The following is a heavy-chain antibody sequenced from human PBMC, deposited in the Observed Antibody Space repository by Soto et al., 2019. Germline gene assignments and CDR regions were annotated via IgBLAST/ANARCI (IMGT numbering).Heavy chain of an antibody. J-gene: IGHJ4*02. Sequence: ASVKVSCKASGDTFTNYDIKWVRQATGQGLEWMGWMNPNSGNTGYAQKFQGRVTMTRNTSISTAYMELSSLRSEDTAVYYCAREKLDYFDYWGQGTLVTVSS. CDR2: MNPNSGNT. CDR1: GDTFTNYD. V-gene: IGHV1-8*01. CDR3: AREKLDYFDY.